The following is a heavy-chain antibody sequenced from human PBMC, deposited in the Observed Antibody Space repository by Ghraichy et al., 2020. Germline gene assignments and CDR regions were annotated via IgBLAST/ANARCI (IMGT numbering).Heavy chain of an antibody. V-gene: IGHV1-8*01. Sequence: SVKVSCKASGYTFTSYDLNWVRQATGQGLEWMGWMNPNSGNTGYAQKFQGRVTMTRNTSISTAYMELSSLKSEDTAVYYCARDSSGYSPGYYGMDVWGQGTTVTVSS. CDR2: MNPNSGNT. CDR1: GYTFTSYD. D-gene: IGHD3-22*01. J-gene: IGHJ6*02. CDR3: ARDSSGYSPGYYGMDV.